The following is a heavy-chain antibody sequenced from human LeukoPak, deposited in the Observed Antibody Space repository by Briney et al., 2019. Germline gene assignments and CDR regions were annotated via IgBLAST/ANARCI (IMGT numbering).Heavy chain of an antibody. CDR3: ANSYGSGSYRPVGYYYYGMDV. Sequence: GASVKVSCKASGYTFTGYYMHWVRQAPGRGLEWMGWINPNSGGTNYAQKFQSRVTMTRDTSISTAYMELSRLRSDDTAVYYCANSYGSGSYRPVGYYYYGMDVWGQGTTVTVSS. CDR1: GYTFTGYY. V-gene: IGHV1-2*02. D-gene: IGHD3-10*01. J-gene: IGHJ6*02. CDR2: INPNSGGT.